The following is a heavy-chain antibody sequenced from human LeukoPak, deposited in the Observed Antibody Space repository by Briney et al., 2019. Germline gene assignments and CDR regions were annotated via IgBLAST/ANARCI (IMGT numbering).Heavy chain of an antibody. D-gene: IGHD3-16*01. CDR1: GGSISSYY. V-gene: IGHV4-4*07. Sequence: SETLSLTCTVSGGSISSYYWSWIRQPAGKGLEWIGRIYTSGSTNYNPSLKSRVTMSVDTSKNQFSLKLSSVTAADTAVYYCARYSGLRRPYAFDIWGQGTMVTVSS. CDR3: ARYSGLRRPYAFDI. CDR2: IYTSGST. J-gene: IGHJ3*02.